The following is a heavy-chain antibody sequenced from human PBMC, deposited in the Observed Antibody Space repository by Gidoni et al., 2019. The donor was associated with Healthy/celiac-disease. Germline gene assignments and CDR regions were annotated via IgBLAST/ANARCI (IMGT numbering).Heavy chain of an antibody. V-gene: IGHV3-23*01. CDR2: IIGSGGST. CDR1: GFTFSSYA. J-gene: IGHJ4*02. Sequence: EVQLLESGGGLVQPGGSLRLSCAASGFTFSSYAMSWVRQAPGKGLEWVSAIIGSGGSTYYADSVKGRFTISRDNSKNTLYLQMNSLRAEDTAVYYCAKVFFWSGYYKGGGDDYWGQGTLVTVSS. D-gene: IGHD3-3*01. CDR3: AKVFFWSGYYKGGGDDY.